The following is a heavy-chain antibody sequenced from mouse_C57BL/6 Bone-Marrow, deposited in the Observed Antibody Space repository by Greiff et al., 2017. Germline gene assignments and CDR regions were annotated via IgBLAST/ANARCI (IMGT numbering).Heavy chain of an antibody. CDR2: IDPENGDT. D-gene: IGHD2-3*01. V-gene: IGHV14-4*01. J-gene: IGHJ3*01. CDR1: GFNIKDDY. Sequence: VQLQQSGAELVRPGASVKLSCTASGFNIKDDYMHWVKQRPEQGLEWIGWIDPENGDTEYASKFQGKATITADTTSNTDYLQQISLTSEDATVYYCTTRYDPFAYWGQGTLVTVSA. CDR3: TTRYDPFAY.